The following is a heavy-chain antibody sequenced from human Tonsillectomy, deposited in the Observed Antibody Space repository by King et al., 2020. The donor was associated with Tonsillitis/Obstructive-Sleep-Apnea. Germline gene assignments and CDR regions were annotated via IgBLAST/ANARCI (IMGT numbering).Heavy chain of an antibody. CDR2: IYDSGST. V-gene: IGHV4-59*02. J-gene: IGHJ6*02. Sequence: HVQLQESGPGLVKPSETLSLTCTVSGGSVSSYHWSWIRQPPGKGLEWIGYIYDSGSTNYKSSLKSRVTISVDTSKNQFSLKLSSVTAADTAVYYCARGSSSNGGMDVWGQGPTVTVSS. CDR1: GGSVSSYH. CDR3: ARGSSSNGGMDV. D-gene: IGHD4-17*01.